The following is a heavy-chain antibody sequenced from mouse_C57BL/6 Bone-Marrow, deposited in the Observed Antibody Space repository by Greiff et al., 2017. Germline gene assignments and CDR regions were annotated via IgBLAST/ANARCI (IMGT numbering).Heavy chain of an antibody. CDR2: IYPGSGST. D-gene: IGHD2-12*01. Sequence: QVHVKQSGAELVKPGASVKMSCKASGYTFTSYWITWVKQRPGQGLEWIGDIYPGSGSTNYNEKFKSKATLTVDTSSSTAYMQLSSLTSEDSAVYYCALPGDYWGQGTALTVSS. V-gene: IGHV1-55*01. J-gene: IGHJ2*01. CDR1: GYTFTSYW. CDR3: ALPGDY.